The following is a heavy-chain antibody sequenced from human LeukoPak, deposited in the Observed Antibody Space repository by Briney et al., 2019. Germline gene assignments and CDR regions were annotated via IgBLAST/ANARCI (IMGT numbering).Heavy chain of an antibody. V-gene: IGHV4-39*07. CDR2: IYYSGST. J-gene: IGHJ4*02. D-gene: IGHD6-19*01. Sequence: PSETLSLTCTVSDDSISSTSYYWGWIRQPPGKGLEWIGSIYYSGSTYYNPSLKSRVTISVDTSSNQFSLKLSSVTAADTAVYYCARDYASGWRKGAAFDYWGQGTLVTVSS. CDR3: ARDYASGWRKGAAFDY. CDR1: DDSISSTSYY.